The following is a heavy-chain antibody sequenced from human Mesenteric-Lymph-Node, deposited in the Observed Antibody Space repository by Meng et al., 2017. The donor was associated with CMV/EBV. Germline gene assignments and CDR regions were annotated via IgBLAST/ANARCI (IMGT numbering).Heavy chain of an antibody. CDR3: ARVQAEYDFWSGSDYYYGMDV. V-gene: IGHV1-69*05. CDR1: GGTFSSYA. Sequence: SVKVSCKASGGTFSSYAISWVRQAPGQGLEWMGGIIPIFGTANYAQKFQGRVTITTDESTSTAYMELSSLRSEDTAMYYCARVQAEYDFWSGSDYYYGMDVWGQGTTVTVSS. CDR2: IIPIFGTA. D-gene: IGHD3-3*01. J-gene: IGHJ6*02.